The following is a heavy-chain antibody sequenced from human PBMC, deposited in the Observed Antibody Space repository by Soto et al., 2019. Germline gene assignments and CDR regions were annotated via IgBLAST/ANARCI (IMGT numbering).Heavy chain of an antibody. D-gene: IGHD3-22*01. V-gene: IGHV3-30*09. J-gene: IGHJ6*02. Sequence: VQLVESGGGEVQPGRSLRVSCAASGFKYTDFALHWVRQAPGKGLEWVAIIAYDGSDKYYADSVKGRFVISRDKPKNTLYLEMNSLRPEDTAVYFCARRAWDSSCAIDVWGQGTTVTVFS. CDR1: GFKYTDFA. CDR3: ARRAWDSSCAIDV. CDR2: IAYDGSDK.